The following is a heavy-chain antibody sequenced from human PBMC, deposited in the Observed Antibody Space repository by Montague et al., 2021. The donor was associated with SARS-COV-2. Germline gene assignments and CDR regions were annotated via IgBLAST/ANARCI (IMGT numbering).Heavy chain of an antibody. CDR3: ASEPIHYDILTGYYSTHAFDI. D-gene: IGHD3-9*01. CDR1: GFTVSSNY. V-gene: IGHV3-53*01. CDR2: IYSGGST. Sequence: SLRLSCAASGFTVSSNYMSWVRQAPGKELEWVSVIYSGGSTYYADSVKGRFTISRDNSKNTLYLQMNSLRAEDTAVYYCASEPIHYDILTGYYSTHAFDIWGQGTMVTVSS. J-gene: IGHJ3*02.